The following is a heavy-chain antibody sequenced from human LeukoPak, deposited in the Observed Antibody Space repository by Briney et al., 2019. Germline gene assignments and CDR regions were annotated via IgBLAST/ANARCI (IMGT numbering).Heavy chain of an antibody. CDR2: ISYDGSNK. V-gene: IGHV3-30-3*01. Sequence: GGSLRLSCAASGFTLSSYAMHWVRQAPGKGLEWVAVISYDGSNKYYADSVKGRFTISRDNSKNTLYLQMNSLRADDTAVYYCARGSSGWLHDYWGQGTLVTVSS. D-gene: IGHD6-19*01. CDR1: GFTLSSYA. CDR3: ARGSSGWLHDY. J-gene: IGHJ4*02.